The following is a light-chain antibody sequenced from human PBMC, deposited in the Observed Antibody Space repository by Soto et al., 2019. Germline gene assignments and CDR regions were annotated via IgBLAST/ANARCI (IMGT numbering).Light chain of an antibody. CDR2: DAS. CDR1: QDISNY. Sequence: DIKMTQSPSSMSASVGDRVTITCQASQDISNYLNWYQQKPGKAPKLLIYDASNLETGVPSRFSGSGSGTDFTFTIISLQHEDIATYYCQQYDNLPLTFGGGTKVEIK. J-gene: IGKJ4*01. V-gene: IGKV1-33*01. CDR3: QQYDNLPLT.